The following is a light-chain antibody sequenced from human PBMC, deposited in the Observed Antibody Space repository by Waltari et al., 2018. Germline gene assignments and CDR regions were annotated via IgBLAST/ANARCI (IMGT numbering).Light chain of an antibody. V-gene: IGLV2-14*03. Sequence: QSALTQPASVSGSPGQSITISCTGTSSDVGAYDYVSWYRQLPGKAPELMISDVSRRPSGISDRFSGSKSGDTASLTISGLQAEDEADYYCSSMISGGPLVFGSGTQVTGL. CDR1: SSDVGAYDY. CDR3: SSMISGGPLV. CDR2: DVS. J-gene: IGLJ1*01.